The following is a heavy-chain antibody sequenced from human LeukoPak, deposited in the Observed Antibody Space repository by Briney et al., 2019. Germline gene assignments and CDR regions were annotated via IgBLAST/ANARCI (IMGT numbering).Heavy chain of an antibody. V-gene: IGHV3-21*01. D-gene: IGHD3-22*01. Sequence: GGSLRLSCAASGFTFSSYSMNWVRQAPGKGLEWVSSISSSSSYIYYADSVKGRFTISRDNAKNSLYLQMNSLRAEDTAVYYCARDGHFVTMIVVVSGFDYWGQGTLVTVSS. J-gene: IGHJ4*02. CDR3: ARDGHFVTMIVVVSGFDY. CDR1: GFTFSSYS. CDR2: ISSSSSYI.